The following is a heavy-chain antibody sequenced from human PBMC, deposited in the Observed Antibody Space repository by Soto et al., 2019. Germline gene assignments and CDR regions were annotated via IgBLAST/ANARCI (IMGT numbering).Heavy chain of an antibody. J-gene: IGHJ2*01. CDR3: AQTLGSAVAGPGRFDL. Sequence: QVQLVQSGAEVKKPGSSVKVSCKASGGTFSRYAISWVRQAPGQGLEWMGGITPMFGTANYAQKFQGRLTITADEATSTVHMELRRLRSEDTAVYHCAQTLGSAVAGPGRFDLWGRGTLVIVSS. CDR1: GGTFSRYA. D-gene: IGHD6-19*01. V-gene: IGHV1-69*12. CDR2: ITPMFGTA.